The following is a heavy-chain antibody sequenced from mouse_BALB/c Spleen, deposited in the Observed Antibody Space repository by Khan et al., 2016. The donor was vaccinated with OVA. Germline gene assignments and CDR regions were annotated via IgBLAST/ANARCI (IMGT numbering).Heavy chain of an antibody. Sequence: VQLKQSGPGLVKPSQSLSLTCTVTGYSIPSDYAWNWIRQFPGNKLEWMGYISYSGSTTYNPSLKSRISITRDTSKNQFFLQLNSVTTEDTATYYGARWFTYWGQGTLVTVSA. J-gene: IGHJ3*01. CDR1: GYSIPSDYA. CDR2: ISYSGST. V-gene: IGHV3-2*02. CDR3: ARWFTY.